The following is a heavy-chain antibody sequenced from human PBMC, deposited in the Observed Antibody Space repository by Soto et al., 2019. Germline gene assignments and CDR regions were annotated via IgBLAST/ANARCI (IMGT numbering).Heavy chain of an antibody. D-gene: IGHD6-6*01. CDR2: ITGSGGST. V-gene: IGHV3-23*01. J-gene: IGHJ4*02. CDR1: GFTFSGFA. Sequence: EVQLLESGGGLAQPGGSLRLSCAASGFTFSGFAMSWFRQAPGKGLEWVSAITGSGGSTYHADSVKGRFTISRDNSKNTLYLEMNNLRADDTAVYYCAKGSSSSRPYYFDYWGQGTLATVSS. CDR3: AKGSSSSRPYYFDY.